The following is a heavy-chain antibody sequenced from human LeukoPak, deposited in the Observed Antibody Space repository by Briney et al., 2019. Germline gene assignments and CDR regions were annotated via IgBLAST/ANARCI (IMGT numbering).Heavy chain of an antibody. Sequence: GGSLRLSCAASGFTFSSYAMHWVRQAPGKGLEWVAVISYDGSNKYYADSVKGRFTISRDNSKNTLYLQMNSLRAEDTAVYYCAKGRGIPDPWGQGTLVTVSS. CDR3: AKGRGIPDP. CDR1: GFTFSSYA. D-gene: IGHD1-26*01. V-gene: IGHV3-30-3*01. J-gene: IGHJ5*02. CDR2: ISYDGSNK.